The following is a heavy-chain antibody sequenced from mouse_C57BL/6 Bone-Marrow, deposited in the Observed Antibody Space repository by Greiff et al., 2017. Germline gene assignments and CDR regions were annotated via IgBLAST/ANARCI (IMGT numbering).Heavy chain of an antibody. CDR3: AGEGVTASYWYFDV. J-gene: IGHJ1*03. CDR1: GYTFTSYW. D-gene: IGHD2-2*01. CDR2: IDPSDSNT. Sequence: QVQLQQPGAELVMPGASVKLSCKASGYTFTSYWMHWVKQRPGQGLEWIGEIDPSDSNTNYNQKFKGKSTMTVDKSSSTAYMQLNSLTSEDSSVYYCAGEGVTASYWYFDVWGTGTTVTVSA. V-gene: IGHV1-69*01.